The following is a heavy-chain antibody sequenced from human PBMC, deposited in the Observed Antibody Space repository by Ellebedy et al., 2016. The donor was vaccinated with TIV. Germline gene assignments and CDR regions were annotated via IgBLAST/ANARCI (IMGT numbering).Heavy chain of an antibody. Sequence: AASVKVSCKASGYTFTGYYMHWVRQAPGQGLEWMGCINPNSGGTNYAQKFPGRVTMTRDTSISTAYMELSRLRSDDTAVYYCATTIVGATTLGYWGQGTLVTVSS. V-gene: IGHV1-2*02. CDR1: GYTFTGYY. CDR3: ATTIVGATTLGY. J-gene: IGHJ4*02. CDR2: INPNSGGT. D-gene: IGHD1-26*01.